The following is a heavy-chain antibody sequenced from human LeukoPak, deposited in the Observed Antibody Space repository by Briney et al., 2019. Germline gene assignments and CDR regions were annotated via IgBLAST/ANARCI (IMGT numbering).Heavy chain of an antibody. J-gene: IGHJ6*03. Sequence: SETLSLTCTVSGGSISSSNWWSWVRQPPGKGLEWIGEIYHSGSTNYNPSLKSRVTISVDKSKNQFSLKLSSVTAADTAVYYCVRRAGYYGSGSYYNGYYYMDVWGKGTTVTISS. CDR2: IYHSGST. CDR3: VRRAGYYGSGSYYNGYYYMDV. D-gene: IGHD3-10*01. V-gene: IGHV4-4*02. CDR1: GGSISSSNW.